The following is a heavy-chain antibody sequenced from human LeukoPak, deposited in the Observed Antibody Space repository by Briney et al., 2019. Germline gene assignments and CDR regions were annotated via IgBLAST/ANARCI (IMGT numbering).Heavy chain of an antibody. CDR3: ARPYCSSTSCYDWDDY. J-gene: IGHJ4*02. V-gene: IGHV4-34*01. Sequence: PGGSLRLSCAASGFTFSDYWMTWVRQPPGKGLEWIGEINHSGSTNYNPSLKSRVTISVDTSKNQFSLKLSSVTAADTAVYYCARPYCSSTSCYDWDDYWGQGTLVTVSS. CDR2: INHSGST. CDR1: GFTFSDYW. D-gene: IGHD2-2*01.